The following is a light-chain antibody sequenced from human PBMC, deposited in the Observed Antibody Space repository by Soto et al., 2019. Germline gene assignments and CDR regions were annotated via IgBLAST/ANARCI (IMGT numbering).Light chain of an antibody. CDR3: QQYYKWPLVT. CDR2: NAA. J-gene: IGKJ3*01. Sequence: IGRAQSTETLSVSPGERAALSCRASQRIDTSLAWYQQRPGQAPRLLLYNAATRATGIPARFSGRGFGTEFTLTISSLQSEDFALYYCQQYYKWPLVTFGHGTKVDI. CDR1: QRIDTS. V-gene: IGKV3-15*01.